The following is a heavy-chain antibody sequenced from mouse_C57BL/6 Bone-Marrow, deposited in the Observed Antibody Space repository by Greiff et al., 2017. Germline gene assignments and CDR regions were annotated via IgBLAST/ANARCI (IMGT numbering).Heavy chain of an antibody. CDR2: ISGGGGNT. J-gene: IGHJ3*01. CDR1: GFTFSSYT. V-gene: IGHV5-9*01. CDR3: AGQGQLPFAY. D-gene: IGHD6-1*01. Sequence: EVHLVESGGGLVKPGGSLKLSCAASGFTFSSYTMSWVRQTPEKRLEWVATISGGGGNTYYPDSVKGRFTISRDNAKNTLYLQMSSLRSEDTALYYCAGQGQLPFAYWGQGTLVTVSA.